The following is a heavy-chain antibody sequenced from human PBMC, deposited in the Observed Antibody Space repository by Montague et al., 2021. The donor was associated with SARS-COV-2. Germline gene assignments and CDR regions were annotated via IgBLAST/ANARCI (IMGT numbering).Heavy chain of an antibody. V-gene: IGHV4-59*01. CDR3: AREVSGSYYNGWFDP. D-gene: IGHD3-10*01. Sequence: SETLSLTCTVSGGSISSYYWCWIRLPPGKGLEWIWYVYYSWSTNYNPSLTRRVTISVDTSTTQFSLTLSSVIAADTAVYYCAREVSGSYYNGWFDPWGQGTLVTVSS. CDR2: VYYSWST. J-gene: IGHJ5*02. CDR1: GGSISSYY.